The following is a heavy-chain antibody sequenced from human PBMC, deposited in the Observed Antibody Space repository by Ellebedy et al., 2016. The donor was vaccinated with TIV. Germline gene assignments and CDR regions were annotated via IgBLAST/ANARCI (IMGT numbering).Heavy chain of an antibody. CDR2: VSTYNGNT. Sequence: ASVKVSCXASGYSFTTYGVSWVRQAPGQGLEWMGWVSTYNGNTNSAQKLQGRVTMTTDTSTTTAYMELRSLSSDDTAVYYCARADFYYGMDVWGQGTTVTVSS. CDR1: GYSFTTYG. CDR3: ARADFYYGMDV. V-gene: IGHV1-18*01. J-gene: IGHJ6*02.